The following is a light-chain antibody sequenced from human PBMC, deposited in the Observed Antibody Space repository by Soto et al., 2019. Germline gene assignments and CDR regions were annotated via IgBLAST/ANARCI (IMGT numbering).Light chain of an antibody. CDR2: GAS. V-gene: IGKV3D-15*01. J-gene: IGKJ4*01. CDR1: QSINSD. Sequence: EIVMTQSPATLSVSPGETTRLSCRASQSINSDVAWYQQKVGQTPRLLIHGASTRATGIAARFSGSGSGTEFTLTISSLQPDDFATYYCQQYNTYSSLTFGGGTKVDIK. CDR3: QQYNTYSSLT.